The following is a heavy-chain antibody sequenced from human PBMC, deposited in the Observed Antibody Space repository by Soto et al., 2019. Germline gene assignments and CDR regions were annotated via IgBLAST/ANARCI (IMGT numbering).Heavy chain of an antibody. D-gene: IGHD3-10*01. CDR1: GFTFSSYA. V-gene: IGHV3-23*01. J-gene: IGHJ4*02. CDR3: ARRFTMVRGVVGYFDY. CDR2: ISGSGGST. Sequence: EVQLLESGGGLVQPGGSLRLSCAASGFTFSSYAMSWVRQAPGKGLEWVSAISGSGGSTYYADSAKGRFTISRDNSKNTLYLQMNSLRAEDTAVYYCARRFTMVRGVVGYFDYWGQGTLVTVSS.